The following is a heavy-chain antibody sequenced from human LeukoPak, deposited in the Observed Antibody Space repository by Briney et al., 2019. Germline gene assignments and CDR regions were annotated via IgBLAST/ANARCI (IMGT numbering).Heavy chain of an antibody. J-gene: IGHJ5*02. D-gene: IGHD2-2*02. V-gene: IGHV1-18*01. CDR1: GYTFTSYG. CDR2: ISAYNGNT. Sequence: ASVKVSCKGSGYTFTSYGISWVRQAPGQGLEWMGWISAYNGNTNYAQKLQGRVTMTTDTSTSTAYMELRSLRSYDTAVYYCAREAQGYCSSTSCYTSTWGQGTLVTVSS. CDR3: AREAQGYCSSTSCYTST.